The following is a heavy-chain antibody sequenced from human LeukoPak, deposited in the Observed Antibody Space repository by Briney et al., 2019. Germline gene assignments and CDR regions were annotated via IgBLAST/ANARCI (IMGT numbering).Heavy chain of an antibody. J-gene: IGHJ4*02. CDR2: FYYSGST. V-gene: IGHV4-39*07. D-gene: IGHD5-24*01. Sequence: PSETLSLTCTVSGGSISSSYYWGWIRQPPGKGLEWIGSFYYSGSTYYNPSLKSRVTISVDTSKNQFSLKLSSVTAADTAVYYCGRDRSGATDFDYWGRESWSPSPQ. CDR3: GRDRSGATDFDY. CDR1: GGSISSSYY.